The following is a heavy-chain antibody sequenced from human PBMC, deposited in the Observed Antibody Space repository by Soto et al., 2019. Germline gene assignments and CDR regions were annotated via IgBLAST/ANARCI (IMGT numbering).Heavy chain of an antibody. Sequence: GGSLSLSCAASGFTFSGSAMHWVRQASEKGLEWVGRIRSKPNSYATEYAASVQGRFTISRDDSKNTAYLHMNNLKTEDTAVYYCISFCSSCFFDYWGQGTPVTVSS. V-gene: IGHV3-73*01. D-gene: IGHD6-13*01. CDR2: IRSKPNSYAT. CDR1: GFTFSGSA. J-gene: IGHJ4*02. CDR3: ISFCSSCFFDY.